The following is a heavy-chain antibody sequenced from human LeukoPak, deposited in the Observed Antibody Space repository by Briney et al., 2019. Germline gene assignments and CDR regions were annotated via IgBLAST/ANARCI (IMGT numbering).Heavy chain of an antibody. CDR2: IPYDGSKK. CDR1: GFTFRDYA. Sequence: GGSLRLSCAASGFTFRDYAMHWVRQAPGKGLEWLALIPYDGSKKYYVDSVKGRFTISRDNSKNTLYLQMNSLRPEDTAVYCCASDGRDPSSSWLHWYFDLWGRGTLVTVSS. J-gene: IGHJ2*01. V-gene: IGHV3-30*03. D-gene: IGHD6-13*01. CDR3: ASDGRDPSSSWLHWYFDL.